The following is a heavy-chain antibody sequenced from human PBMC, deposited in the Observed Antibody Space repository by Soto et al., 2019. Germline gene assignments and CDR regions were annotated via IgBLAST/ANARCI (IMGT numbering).Heavy chain of an antibody. V-gene: IGHV1-2*02. Sequence: ASVKVACKASGYTFTGYYMHWVRQANRQGLEWMGWINPNSGGANYAQKFQGRVTMTADKSTSTAYMELSSLRSEDTAVYYCASLSSRSVAGTGYYCYYYMDVWGKGTTVTVSS. D-gene: IGHD6-19*01. J-gene: IGHJ6*03. CDR2: INPNSGGA. CDR1: GYTFTGYY. CDR3: ASLSSRSVAGTGYYCYYYMDV.